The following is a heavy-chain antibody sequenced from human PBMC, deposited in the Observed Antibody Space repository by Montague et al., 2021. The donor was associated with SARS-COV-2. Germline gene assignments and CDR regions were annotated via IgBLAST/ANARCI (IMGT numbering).Heavy chain of an antibody. CDR3: ARDPGIPSAGTLGHLDS. CDR1: GFTLSNYW. V-gene: IGHV3-7*01. Sequence: SVRLSCVAFGFTLSNYWMSWVRQAPGKGPEWVADIHQDGNWIYYMDSVSGLLTISRDNTKNSLYLQMSSLRDDDTALYYCARDPGIPSAGTLGHLDSWGQGIPVTVSS. D-gene: IGHD6-13*01. J-gene: IGHJ4*03. CDR2: IHQDGNWI.